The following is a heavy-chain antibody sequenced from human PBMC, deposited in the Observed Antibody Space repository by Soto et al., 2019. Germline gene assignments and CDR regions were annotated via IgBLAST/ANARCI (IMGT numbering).Heavy chain of an antibody. J-gene: IGHJ6*02. CDR3: ARKHSDFWIGYPRAYYYYGMDV. CDR1: GYTFTSYG. CDR2: ISAYNGNT. Sequence: ASVKVSCKASGYTFTSYGISWVRQAPGQGLEWMGWISAYNGNTNYAQKLQGRVTMTTDTSTSTAYMELRSLRSDDTAVYYCARKHSDFWIGYPRAYYYYGMDVWGQGTMVTVSS. V-gene: IGHV1-18*01. D-gene: IGHD3-3*01.